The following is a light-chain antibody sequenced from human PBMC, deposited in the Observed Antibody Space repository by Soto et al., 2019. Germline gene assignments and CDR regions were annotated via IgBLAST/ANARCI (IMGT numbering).Light chain of an antibody. Sequence: QAVVTQEPSLTVSPGGTVTLTCASSAGAVTSAYYTNWLQQKPGQAPRALIYSTSEKHSWTPARFSGSLLGGKAALTLSAAQPEDEADYYCLLYYAGAQVLFGGGTKLTVL. CDR3: LLYYAGAQVL. CDR1: AGAVTSAYY. J-gene: IGLJ2*01. CDR2: STS. V-gene: IGLV7-43*01.